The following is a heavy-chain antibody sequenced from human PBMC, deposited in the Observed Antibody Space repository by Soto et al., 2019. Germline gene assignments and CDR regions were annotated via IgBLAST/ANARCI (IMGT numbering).Heavy chain of an antibody. D-gene: IGHD3-10*01. V-gene: IGHV4-34*01. CDR2: IKHSGST. CDR3: ARRRRITLVRGAYFDY. J-gene: IGHJ4*02. CDR1: GGSFSDYY. Sequence: QVQLQQWGAGLLKPSETLSLTCGVYGGSFSDYYWSWIRQPPGKGLEWIGEIKHSGSTNYNPSLKSRVTISVDTSKNQFSLKLTSVTAADTAVYYCARRRRITLVRGAYFDYWGQGTLVTVSS.